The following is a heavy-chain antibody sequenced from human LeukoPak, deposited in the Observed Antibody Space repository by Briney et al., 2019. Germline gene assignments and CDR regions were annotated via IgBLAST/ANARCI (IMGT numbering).Heavy chain of an antibody. CDR2: INPNSGGT. J-gene: IGHJ5*02. CDR3: ARGPHHEAMVTLASEP. Sequence: ASVKVSCKASGYTFTGYYMHWVRQAPGQGLEWMGWINPNSGGTNYAQKFQGRVTMTRDTSISTAYMELGRLRSDDTAVYYCARGPHHEAMVTLASEPWGHGTLVTVAS. V-gene: IGHV1-2*02. D-gene: IGHD5-18*01. CDR1: GYTFTGYY.